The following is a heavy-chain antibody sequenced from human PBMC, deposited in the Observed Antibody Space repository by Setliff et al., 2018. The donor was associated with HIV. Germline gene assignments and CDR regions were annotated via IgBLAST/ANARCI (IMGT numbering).Heavy chain of an antibody. CDR2: IYHSGST. D-gene: IGHD5-18*01. J-gene: IGHJ3*02. CDR3: ARGVTHPPPFGAFDI. CDR1: GGSINTYY. Sequence: SETLSLTCTVSGGSINTYYWSWIRQPPGKGLEWIGYIYHSGSTKYNPSLKSRLTISVDTSKNQFSLKLRSVTAADTAFYYCARGVTHPPPFGAFDIWGLGTLVTVSS. V-gene: IGHV4-59*01.